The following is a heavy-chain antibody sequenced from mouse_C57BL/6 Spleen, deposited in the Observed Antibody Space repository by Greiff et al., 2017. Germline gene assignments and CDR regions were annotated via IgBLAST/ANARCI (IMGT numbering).Heavy chain of an antibody. CDR3: ASSTGTPFYYAMDD. CDR1: GFSLTSYG. CDR2: IWSGGSP. D-gene: IGHD4-1*02. Sequence: QVQLQQSGPGLVQPSQSLSITCTVSGFSLTSYGVHWVRQSPGKGLEWLGVIWSGGSPDYNAAFISSLSISKDNSKSQVFFKMNSLQADDTAIYYCASSTGTPFYYAMDDWGQGTSVTVSS. V-gene: IGHV2-2*01. J-gene: IGHJ4*01.